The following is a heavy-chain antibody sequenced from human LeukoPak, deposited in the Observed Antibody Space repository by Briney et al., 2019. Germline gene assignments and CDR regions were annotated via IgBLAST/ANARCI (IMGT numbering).Heavy chain of an antibody. Sequence: ASVKVSCKASGGTFSSYAISWVRQAPGQGLEWMGGIIPICGTANYAQKFQGRITSATDESTSTAYMELSSLRSEDTAVYYCARHGYYDILTGPNGLDYWGQGTLVTVSS. CDR2: IIPICGTA. CDR1: GGTFSSYA. J-gene: IGHJ4*02. CDR3: ARHGYYDILTGPNGLDY. D-gene: IGHD3-9*01. V-gene: IGHV1-69*05.